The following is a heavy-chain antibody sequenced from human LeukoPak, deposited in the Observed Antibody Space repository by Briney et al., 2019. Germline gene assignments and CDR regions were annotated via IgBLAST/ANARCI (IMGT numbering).Heavy chain of an antibody. CDR2: INPSGGST. D-gene: IGHD3-3*01. J-gene: IGHJ6*03. Sequence: GASVKVSCKASGYTFTSYYMHWVRQAPGQGLEWMGIINPSGGSTSYAQKFQGRVTMTRDMSTSTVYMELSSLRSEDTAVYYCARGNYDVGGGYYGYYLEVCGKWSPVTASS. CDR1: GYTFTSYY. V-gene: IGHV1-46*01. CDR3: ARGNYDVGGGYYGYYLEV.